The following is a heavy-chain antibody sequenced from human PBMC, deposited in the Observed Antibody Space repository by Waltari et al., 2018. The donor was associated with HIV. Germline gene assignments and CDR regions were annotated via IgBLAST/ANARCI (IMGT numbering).Heavy chain of an antibody. CDR1: GFNFNLFS. CDR2: ISRGSAYS. D-gene: IGHD1-1*01. J-gene: IGHJ4*02. Sequence: EVRLVQSGGGLVKPGESLTLSCTASGFNFNLFSMTWVRLAPGKGLEWVSSISRGSAYSYYSDAVKGRFTVSRDNAKNSPLLQLNTLTAEDTALYYCVRDRTSLTTGDFESWGQGAPVTVSS. CDR3: VRDRTSLTTGDFES. V-gene: IGHV3-21*02.